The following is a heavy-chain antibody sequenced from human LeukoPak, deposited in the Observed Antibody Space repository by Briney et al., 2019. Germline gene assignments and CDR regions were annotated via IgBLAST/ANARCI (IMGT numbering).Heavy chain of an antibody. CDR2: ISYSGST. D-gene: IGHD4-23*01. CDR1: GGSFSGYY. CDR3: ARDYGGKFDY. Sequence: SETLSLTCAVYGGSFSGYYWSWIRQPPGKGLEWIGYISYSGSTKYNPSLKSRLTISVDTSKNQFSLNLSSVTAADTAVYYCARDYGGKFDYWGQGPRVTV. V-gene: IGHV4-59*01. J-gene: IGHJ4*02.